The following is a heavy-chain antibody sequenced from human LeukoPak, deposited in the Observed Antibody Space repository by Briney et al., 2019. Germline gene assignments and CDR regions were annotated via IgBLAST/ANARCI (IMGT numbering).Heavy chain of an antibody. D-gene: IGHD1-26*01. J-gene: IGHJ5*02. CDR3: TRDAGTYNWLDP. Sequence: GGSLRLSCAASGFTFSDCSIHWVRQASGKGLEWVGLIDKKTKNYETAYAESVRGRFTISRDDSKNTAYLQMDSLEIEDTALYYCTRDAGTYNWLDPWGQGTLVTVSS. V-gene: IGHV3-73*01. CDR2: IDKKTKNYET. CDR1: GFTFSDCS.